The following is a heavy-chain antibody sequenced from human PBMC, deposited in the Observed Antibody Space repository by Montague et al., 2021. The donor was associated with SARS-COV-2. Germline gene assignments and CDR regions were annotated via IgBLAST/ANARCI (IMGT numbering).Heavy chain of an antibody. CDR2: IYFSGSS. V-gene: IGHV4-39*01. D-gene: IGHD2-15*01. CDR3: ARRRRGGLGVADPNWFDP. J-gene: IGHJ5*02. Sequence: SETLSLTCTVSGGSVGSSGYYWGWIRQPPGKGLEWIGSIYFSGSSYYNPSLKSRVSISVDTSKNQFSLRLSSVTSADTAVYYCARRRRGGLGVADPNWFDPWGQGTLVTVSS. CDR1: GGSVGSSGYY.